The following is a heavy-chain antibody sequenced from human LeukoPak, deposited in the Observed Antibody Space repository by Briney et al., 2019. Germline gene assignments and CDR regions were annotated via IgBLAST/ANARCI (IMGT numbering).Heavy chain of an antibody. V-gene: IGHV4-61*02. D-gene: IGHD2-21*02. Sequence: TSSETLSPTCTVSGGSISSGSYYWSWIRQPAGKGLEWIGRIYTSGSTHYNPSLKSRVTISVDTSKNQFSLKLSSVTAADTAVYYCARAYCVGDCSVLHIYFDNWGQGTLVTVSS. CDR3: ARAYCVGDCSVLHIYFDN. J-gene: IGHJ4*02. CDR2: IYTSGST. CDR1: GGSISSGSYY.